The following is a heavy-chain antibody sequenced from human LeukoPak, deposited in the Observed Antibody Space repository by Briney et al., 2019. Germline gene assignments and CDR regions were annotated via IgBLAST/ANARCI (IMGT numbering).Heavy chain of an antibody. J-gene: IGHJ4*02. Sequence: SETLSLTCTVSGGSIGTYYWSWIRQPAGKGLEWIGRIYTSGSNYNPSLKSRVTMSIDTSKNQFSLKLSSMTAADTAVYYCARRQGAYCSGGSCHRYFDYWGQGTLVTVSS. CDR1: GGSIGTYY. V-gene: IGHV4-4*07. CDR3: ARRQGAYCSGGSCHRYFDY. CDR2: IYTSGS. D-gene: IGHD2-15*01.